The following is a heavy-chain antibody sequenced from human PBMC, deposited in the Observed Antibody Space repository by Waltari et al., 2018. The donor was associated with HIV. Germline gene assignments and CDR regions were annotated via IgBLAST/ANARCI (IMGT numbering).Heavy chain of an antibody. Sequence: QMIQSEGGRVRLGGSFRVSCFASGVAFKDHWVTWIRQPPGEGLEWVASISSDGRETHYVDSVKGRFYIFRDNASNSVHLDMNNLRGADTGLYFCARESEWLYSAFFDLWGRGTLITVSS. V-gene: IGHV3-7*01. CDR2: ISSDGRET. D-gene: IGHD6-19*01. CDR3: ARESEWLYSAFFDL. CDR1: GVAFKDHW. J-gene: IGHJ5*02.